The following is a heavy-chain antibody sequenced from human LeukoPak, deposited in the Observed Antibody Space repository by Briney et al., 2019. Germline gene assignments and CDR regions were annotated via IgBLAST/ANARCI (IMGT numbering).Heavy chain of an antibody. Sequence: SQTLSLTCAISGDSVSSNNAAWNWIRRSPSRGLEWLGRTYYRSKWYNDYAVSVKSRITINPDTSKNQFSLQLNSVTPEDTAVYFCARDQIASAGPNDYWGQGTPVTVSS. CDR1: GDSVSSNNAA. CDR3: ARDQIASAGPNDY. CDR2: TYYRSKWYN. J-gene: IGHJ4*02. D-gene: IGHD6-13*01. V-gene: IGHV6-1*01.